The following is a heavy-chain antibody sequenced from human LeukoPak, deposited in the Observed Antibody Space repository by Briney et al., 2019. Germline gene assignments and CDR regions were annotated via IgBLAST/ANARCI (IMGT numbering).Heavy chain of an antibody. J-gene: IGHJ4*02. Sequence: GGSLRLSCAASGFTFSSAWMNWVRQAPGKGLEWVGRIKSETDGGTTDYAAPVKGTSTISRDDSENTLYLQTNSLKTEDTAVYYCTRRSSAAGRQYFDYWGQGTLVTVSS. CDR1: GFTFSSAW. CDR3: TRRSSAAGRQYFDY. CDR2: IKSETDGGTT. D-gene: IGHD6-13*01. V-gene: IGHV3-15*07.